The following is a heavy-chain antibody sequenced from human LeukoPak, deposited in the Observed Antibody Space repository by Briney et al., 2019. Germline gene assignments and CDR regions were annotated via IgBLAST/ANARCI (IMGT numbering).Heavy chain of an antibody. CDR1: GFTFSRYW. CDR3: ARGSLGDGSLLVDY. CDR2: ISSDGSDI. V-gene: IGHV3-74*01. D-gene: IGHD1-26*01. Sequence: GGSLRLSCAASGFTFSRYWMHWVRQAPGKGLVWVSRISSDGSDINYADSVKGRFTISRDNAKNTVYLQMNSLRAEDTAVYYCARGSLGDGSLLVDYWGQGTLVSVCS. J-gene: IGHJ4*02.